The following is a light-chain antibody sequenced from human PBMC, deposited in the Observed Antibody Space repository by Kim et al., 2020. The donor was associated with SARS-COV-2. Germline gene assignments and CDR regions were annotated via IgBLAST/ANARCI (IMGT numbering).Light chain of an antibody. CDR2: VNSGGSH. CDR1: SGHSTYA. J-gene: IGLJ3*02. CDR3: QTWDTGVQL. Sequence: QLVVTQSPSASASLGASVKLTCTLSSGHSTYAIAWHQQQPEKGPRFLMKVNSGGSHTKGDGVPDRFSGSSSGAERYLTISSLQSEDEADYYCQTWDTGVQLFGGGTKLTVL. V-gene: IGLV4-69*01.